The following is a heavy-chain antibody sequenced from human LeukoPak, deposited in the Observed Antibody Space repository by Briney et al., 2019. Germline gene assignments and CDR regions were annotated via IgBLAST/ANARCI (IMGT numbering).Heavy chain of an antibody. V-gene: IGHV4-39*07. CDR2: IYYGGNT. Sequence: SETLSLTCTVSGDSISSSGYYWGWIRQPPGKGLEWIGSIYYGGNTYYNPSLKSRVTISLDTSKNQFSLKLNSVTAADTAVYYCATKAEGRWGSYPHDAFDIWGLGTMVTVSS. CDR3: ATKAEGRWGSYPHDAFDI. J-gene: IGHJ3*02. CDR1: GDSISSSGYY. D-gene: IGHD3-16*02.